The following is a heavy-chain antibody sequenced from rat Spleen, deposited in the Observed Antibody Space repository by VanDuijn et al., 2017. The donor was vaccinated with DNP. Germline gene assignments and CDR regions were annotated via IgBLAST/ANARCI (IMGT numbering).Heavy chain of an antibody. D-gene: IGHD1-12*01. J-gene: IGHJ3*01. Sequence: EVQVLESGGGLVQPGNSLKLSCATSGFTFSTAWMYWYRQFPEKRLEWVARIKAKSNNYATDYTESVKGRFTISRDDSKSSIYLQMNNLKEEDTSFYYCTFTEIVMPSWFAYWGQGTLVTVSS. CDR3: TFTEIVMPSWFAY. V-gene: IGHV6-6*01. CDR1: GFTFSTAW. CDR2: IKAKSNNYAT.